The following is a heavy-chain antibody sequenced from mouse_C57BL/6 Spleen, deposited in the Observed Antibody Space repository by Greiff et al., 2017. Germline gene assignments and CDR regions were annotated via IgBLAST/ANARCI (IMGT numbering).Heavy chain of an antibody. J-gene: IGHJ1*03. CDR3: ARSGDWWYFDV. CDR2: INPSSGYT. V-gene: IGHV1-7*01. CDR1: GYTFTSYW. D-gene: IGHD3-1*01. Sequence: QVQLKESGAELAKPGASVTLSCKASGYTFTSYWMHWVKQRPGQGLEWIGYINPSSGYTKYNQKFKDKATLTADKSSSTAYMQLSSLTYEDSAVYYCARSGDWWYFDVWGTGTTVTVSS.